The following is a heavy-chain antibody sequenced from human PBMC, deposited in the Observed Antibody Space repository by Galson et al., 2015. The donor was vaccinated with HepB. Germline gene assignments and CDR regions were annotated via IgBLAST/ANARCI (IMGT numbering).Heavy chain of an antibody. CDR2: IYSGGST. J-gene: IGHJ5*02. CDR1: GFTVSSNY. D-gene: IGHD6-19*01. V-gene: IGHV3-66*01. CDR3: ARGAVAGPSNWFDP. Sequence: SLRLSCAASGFTVSSNYMSWVRQAPGKGLEWVSVIYSGGSTYYADSVKGRFTISRDNSKNTLYLQMNSLRAEDTAVYYCARGAVAGPSNWFDPWGQGTLVTVSS.